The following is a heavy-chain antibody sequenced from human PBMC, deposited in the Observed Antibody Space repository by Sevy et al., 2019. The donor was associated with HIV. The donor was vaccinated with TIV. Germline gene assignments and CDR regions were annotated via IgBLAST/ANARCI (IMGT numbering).Heavy chain of an antibody. Sequence: HGGSLRLSCAASGFNIRTHWMLWVRQAPGKGLEWVANINEDGSTKYYLDSVKGRFTISRDNAENSVFLQMNSLRVEDTAVYYCVRALLKADSLWGQGTLVTVSS. V-gene: IGHV3-7*01. D-gene: IGHD1-26*01. CDR2: INEDGSTK. J-gene: IGHJ4*02. CDR1: GFNIRTHW. CDR3: VRALLKADSL.